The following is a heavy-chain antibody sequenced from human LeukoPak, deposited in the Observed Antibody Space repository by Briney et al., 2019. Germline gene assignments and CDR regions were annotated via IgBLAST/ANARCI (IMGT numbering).Heavy chain of an antibody. CDR1: GFTFSNAW. CDR2: IKSKTDGGTT. Sequence: GGSLRLSCAASGFTFSNAWMNWVRQAPGKGLEWVGRIKSKTDGGTTDYAAPVKGRFTISGDDSKNTLYLQMNSLKTEDTAVYYCTTDQVVVPAADLDYRGQGTLVTVSS. D-gene: IGHD2-2*01. V-gene: IGHV3-15*07. CDR3: TTDQVVVPAADLDY. J-gene: IGHJ4*02.